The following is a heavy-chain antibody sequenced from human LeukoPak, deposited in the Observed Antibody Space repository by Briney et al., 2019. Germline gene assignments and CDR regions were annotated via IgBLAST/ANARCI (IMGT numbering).Heavy chain of an antibody. CDR3: ASDEGNYFDY. CDR1: GLTFSSYI. J-gene: IGHJ4*02. CDR2: ISRNSTYI. V-gene: IGHV3-21*01. Sequence: GGSLRLSCAPSGLTFSSYIMNWVRQAPGKGLEWVASISRNSTYIHYADSVKGRFTISRDNARNSLFLQMNSLRAEDTAIYYCASDEGNYFDYWGQGTLVTVSS.